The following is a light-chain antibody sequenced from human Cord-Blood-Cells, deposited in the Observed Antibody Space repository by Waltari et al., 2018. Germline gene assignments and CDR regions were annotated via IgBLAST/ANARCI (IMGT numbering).Light chain of an antibody. V-gene: IGLV2-23*01. J-gene: IGLJ1*01. CDR2: EGS. CDR1: SRDVGRYNL. CDR3: CSYAGSYV. Sequence: SALTQPAPVSGSPGQSITISCTGTSRDVGRYNLVSRYQQHPGKAPKLMIYEGSKRPSGVSNRFSGSKSGNTASLTISGLQAEDEADYYCCSYAGSYVFGTGTKVTVL.